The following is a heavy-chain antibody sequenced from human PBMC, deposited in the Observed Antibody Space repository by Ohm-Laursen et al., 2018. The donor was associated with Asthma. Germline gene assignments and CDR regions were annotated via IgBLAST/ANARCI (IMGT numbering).Heavy chain of an antibody. D-gene: IGHD3-22*01. CDR3: ASLSDYYYDSSGYHAFDI. CDR1: GFTFSDYY. Sequence: SLRLSCAASGFTFSDYYMSWIRQAPGKGLEWVSSISSSSSYIYYADSVKGRFTISRDNAKNSLYLQMNSLRAEDTAVYYCASLSDYYYDSSGYHAFDIWGQGTMVTVSS. CDR2: ISSSSSYI. V-gene: IGHV3-11*06. J-gene: IGHJ3*02.